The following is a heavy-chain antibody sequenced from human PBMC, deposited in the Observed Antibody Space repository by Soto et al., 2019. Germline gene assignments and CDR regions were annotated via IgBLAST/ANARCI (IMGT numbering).Heavy chain of an antibody. Sequence: PSETLSLTCAVSGYSISSGNYWAWILQPPGRGLEWIGSLYHIGSTHYNTSLKSRVTISVDTSKNHFSLELSSVTAAYTAIYYCRSSTSCYDESCVDVWGQGTMVTVSS. D-gene: IGHD2-2*01. CDR3: RSSTSCYDESCVDV. J-gene: IGHJ6*02. CDR2: LYHIGST. V-gene: IGHV4-38-2*01. CDR1: GYSISSGNY.